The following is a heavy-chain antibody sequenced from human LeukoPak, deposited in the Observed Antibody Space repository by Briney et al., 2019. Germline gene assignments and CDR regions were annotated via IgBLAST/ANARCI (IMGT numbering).Heavy chain of an antibody. V-gene: IGHV1-69*13. D-gene: IGHD2-15*01. J-gene: IGHJ4*02. Sequence: SVKVSCKASGGTFSSYAISWVRQAPGQGLEWMGGIIPIFGTANYAQKFQGRVTITADESTSTAYMELSSLRSEGTAVYYCARGRDIVVVVAATTFDYWGQGTLVTVSS. CDR1: GGTFSSYA. CDR3: ARGRDIVVVVAATTFDY. CDR2: IIPIFGTA.